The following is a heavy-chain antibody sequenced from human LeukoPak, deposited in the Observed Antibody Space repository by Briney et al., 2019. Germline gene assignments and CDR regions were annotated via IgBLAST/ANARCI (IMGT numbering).Heavy chain of an antibody. D-gene: IGHD4/OR15-4a*01. J-gene: IGHJ3*02. CDR2: ISSSSSSYI. CDR3: ARGDYGDHVWVDAFDI. Sequence: PGGSLRLSCAASGFTFSSYSMNWVRQAPGKGLEWVSSISSSSSSYIYYADSVKGRFTISRDNAKNSLYLQMNSLRAEDTAVYYCARGDYGDHVWVDAFDIWGQGTMVTVSS. V-gene: IGHV3-21*01. CDR1: GFTFSSYS.